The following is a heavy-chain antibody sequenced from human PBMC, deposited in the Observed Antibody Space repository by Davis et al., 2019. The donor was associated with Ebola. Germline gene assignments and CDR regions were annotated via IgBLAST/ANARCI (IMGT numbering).Heavy chain of an antibody. J-gene: IGHJ3*02. Sequence: ASVKVSCKASGYTFTGYYMHWVRQAPGQGLEWMGWINPNSGGTNYAQKFQGRVTMTRNTSISTAYMELSSLRAEDTAVYYCAKDLEGDYEAFDIWGQGTMVTVSS. CDR3: AKDLEGDYEAFDI. D-gene: IGHD4-17*01. CDR2: INPNSGGT. V-gene: IGHV1-2*02. CDR1: GYTFTGYY.